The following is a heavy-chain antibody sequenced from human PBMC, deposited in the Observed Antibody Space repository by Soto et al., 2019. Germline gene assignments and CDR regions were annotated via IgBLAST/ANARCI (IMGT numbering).Heavy chain of an antibody. J-gene: IGHJ5*02. V-gene: IGHV4-61*01. CDR1: GGSVSSGNYY. D-gene: IGHD2-15*01. CDR2: IYYTGSS. Sequence: PSETLSLSCTVSGGSVSSGNYYWSWIRQPPGKGLEWIGFIYYTGSSSYNPSLKSRVTMSLYKSNNQFSLKLTSVTAADTAVYYFASFVYCSGGSCSFDPWGQGTLVTVSS. CDR3: ASFVYCSGGSCSFDP.